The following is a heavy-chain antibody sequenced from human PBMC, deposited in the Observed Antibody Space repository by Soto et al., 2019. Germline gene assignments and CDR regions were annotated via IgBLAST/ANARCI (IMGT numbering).Heavy chain of an antibody. CDR1: GGSISSTNYY. CDR3: ARPIEQWRHDAFDI. J-gene: IGHJ3*02. Sequence: QLQLQESGPGLVKPSETLSLTCTVSGGSISSTNYYWGWIRQPPGKGLEWIGSIYYSGNIFYREKPFYNPAPKSRVTISGDTSKNQFSLKLSSLTAADTAIYYGARPIEQWRHDAFDIWVRGTTVTVSS. V-gene: IGHV4-39*01. CDR2: IYYSGNIFYREKP. D-gene: IGHD2-8*01.